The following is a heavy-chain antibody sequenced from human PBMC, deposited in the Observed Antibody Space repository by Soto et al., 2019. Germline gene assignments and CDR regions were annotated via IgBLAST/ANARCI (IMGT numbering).Heavy chain of an antibody. CDR1: GGTFSGYA. CDR2: IIPIFGTA. V-gene: IGHV1-69*12. Sequence: QVQLVQSGAEVKKPGSSVKVSCKASGGTFSGYAISWVRQAPGQGLEWMGGIIPIFGTANYAQKFQGRVTITADESTSTAYMELSSLRSEDTAVYYCASPPDNSYYYGMDVWGQGTTVTVSS. CDR3: ASPPDNSYYYGMDV. J-gene: IGHJ6*02. D-gene: IGHD2-15*01.